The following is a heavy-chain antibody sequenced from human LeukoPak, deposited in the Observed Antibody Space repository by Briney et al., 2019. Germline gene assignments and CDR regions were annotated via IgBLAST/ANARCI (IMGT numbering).Heavy chain of an antibody. CDR3: ARDGGYSYGYPPHFDY. CDR1: GGSFSSGSYY. J-gene: IGHJ4*02. D-gene: IGHD5-18*01. CDR2: IYYSGST. V-gene: IGHV4-61*01. Sequence: SETLSLTCTVSGGSFSSGSYYWGWLRQPPGTGLEWIAYIYYSGSTYYNPSLKSRVTISVDTSKNQFSLKLSSVTAADTAVYYCARDGGYSYGYPPHFDYWGQGTLVTVSS.